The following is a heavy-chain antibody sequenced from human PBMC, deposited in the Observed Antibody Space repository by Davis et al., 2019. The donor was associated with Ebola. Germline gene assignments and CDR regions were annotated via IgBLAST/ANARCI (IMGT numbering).Heavy chain of an antibody. V-gene: IGHV3-23*01. CDR1: GFSFSNYA. D-gene: IGHD3-10*01. CDR3: AIQNYYASGIKAFDI. J-gene: IGHJ3*02. CDR2: ISSNGATT. Sequence: GESLKISCAASGFSFSNYAMSWVRQAPGKGLDWVSRISSNGATTYYADSVRGRFTISRDNSKNTLYLQMSGLRAEDTAIYYCAIQNYYASGIKAFDIWGQGTVLAVSS.